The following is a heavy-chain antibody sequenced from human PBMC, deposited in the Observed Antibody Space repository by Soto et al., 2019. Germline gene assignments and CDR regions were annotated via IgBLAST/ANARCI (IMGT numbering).Heavy chain of an antibody. V-gene: IGHV1-58*01. D-gene: IGHD3-3*01. CDR3: AADSHYDFWSGYYINWFDP. CDR2: VVVGSGNT. Sequence: SVKVSCKASGFTFTSSAVQWVRQARGQRLEWIGWVVVGSGNTNYAQKFQERVTITRDMSTSTAYMELSSLRSEDTAVYYCAADSHYDFWSGYYINWFDPWGQGTLVTVSS. CDR1: GFTFTSSA. J-gene: IGHJ5*02.